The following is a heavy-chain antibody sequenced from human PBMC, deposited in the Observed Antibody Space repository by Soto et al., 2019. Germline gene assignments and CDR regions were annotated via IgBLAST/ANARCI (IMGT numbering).Heavy chain of an antibody. V-gene: IGHV3-74*01. CDR2: ISGDGSST. CDR1: EFTFRSYW. D-gene: IGHD3-10*01. Sequence: QRLSCAASEFTFRSYWQHWVRQSPGKGLVWVSRISGDGSSTTYADSVRGRFTISRDNAKSTVYLQVDSLRAEATAVYYYARSLHGPYGAFDLWGQGTMVTVSS. J-gene: IGHJ3*01. CDR3: ARSLHGPYGAFDL.